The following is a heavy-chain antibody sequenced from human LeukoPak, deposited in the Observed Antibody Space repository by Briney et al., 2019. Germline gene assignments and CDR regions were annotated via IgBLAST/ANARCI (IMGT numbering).Heavy chain of an antibody. CDR1: GFTFSSYA. J-gene: IGHJ6*03. CDR3: AKVVYNWNDRGYYYYYMDV. CDR2: ISGSGGST. Sequence: GGSLRLSCAASGFTFSSYAMSWVRQAPGKGLEWVSAISGSGGSTYYADSVKGRFTISRDNSKNTLYLQMNSLRAEDTAVYYCAKVVYNWNDRGYYYYYMDVWGKGTTVTVSS. D-gene: IGHD1-1*01. V-gene: IGHV3-23*01.